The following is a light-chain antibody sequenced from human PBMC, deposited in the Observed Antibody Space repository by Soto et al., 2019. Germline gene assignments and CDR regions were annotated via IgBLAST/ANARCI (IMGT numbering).Light chain of an antibody. CDR3: QQYGSSGT. V-gene: IGKV3-20*01. J-gene: IGKJ1*01. CDR2: GAS. Sequence: IGMHQSPGTLSLAPGESAPLSGRASQSVSNNYLAWYQQKPGQAPRLLIYGASNRATGIPDRFSGSGSGTDFTLTISRLEPEDFAVYYCQQYGSSGTFGQGAKVDIK. CDR1: QSVSNNY.